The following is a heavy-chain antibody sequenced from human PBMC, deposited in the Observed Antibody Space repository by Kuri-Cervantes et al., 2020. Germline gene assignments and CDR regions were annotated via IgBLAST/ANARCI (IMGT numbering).Heavy chain of an antibody. CDR1: GGSFSDYY. J-gene: IGHJ6*03. D-gene: IGHD3-22*01. V-gene: IGHV4-34*01. CDR2: VNHSGLT. Sequence: GSLRLSCAVYGGSFSDYYWNWIRQSPGKGLEWIGEVNHSGLTNYSPSLKSRVTISLDTSKNQFSLKLSSVTAADAAVYYCARGRSPVPLIVVVKAYYYYMDVWGKGTTVTVSS. CDR3: ARGRSPVPLIVVVKAYYYYMDV.